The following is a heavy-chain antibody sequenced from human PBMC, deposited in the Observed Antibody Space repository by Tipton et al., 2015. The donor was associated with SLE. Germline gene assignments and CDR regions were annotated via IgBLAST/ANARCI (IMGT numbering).Heavy chain of an antibody. CDR3: ARTNGLSRFEY. CDR1: GFTFSSYW. D-gene: IGHD2-8*01. CDR2: INGDGSDT. J-gene: IGHJ4*02. Sequence: SLRLSCAASGFTFSSYWMHWVRQSPGKGLVWVSRINGDGSDTGYADSVKGRFTISRDNAKNTLYLQMNSPRAEDTAVYYCARTNGLSRFEYWGQGALVTVSS. V-gene: IGHV3-74*01.